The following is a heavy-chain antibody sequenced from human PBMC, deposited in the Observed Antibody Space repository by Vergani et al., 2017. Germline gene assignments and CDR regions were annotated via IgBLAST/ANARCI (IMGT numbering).Heavy chain of an antibody. J-gene: IGHJ6*04. CDR3: AKANPRNSGYDYLYYYHAMDV. CDR1: GFTFNHYV. D-gene: IGHD5-12*01. V-gene: IGHV3-23*01. Sequence: EVQLLESGGALVQPGGSLRLSCAASGFTFNHYVMNWVRQAPGKGLEWVSGISGSGGSTYYAGSVKGRFTISRDSSKNTLYLQMNSLSAGDTAVYYCAKANPRNSGYDYLYYYHAMDVWGKGTTVTVSS. CDR2: ISGSGGST.